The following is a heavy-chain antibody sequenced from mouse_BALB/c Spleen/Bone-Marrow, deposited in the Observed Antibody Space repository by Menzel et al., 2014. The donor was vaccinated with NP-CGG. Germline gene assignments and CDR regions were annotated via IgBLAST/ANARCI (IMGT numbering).Heavy chain of an antibody. V-gene: IGHV3-2*02. CDR1: GYSITIDYA. D-gene: IGHD1-1*01. CDR2: ISYSGST. J-gene: IGHJ1*01. Sequence: VQLKQSGPGLVKPSQSLSLPCTVTGYSITIDYAWNWIRPFPGNKLEWMGYISYSGSTSYNPSLKSRISITRDTSKNQFFLQLNSVTTEDTATYYCARTTVASRYFDVWGAGTTVTVSS. CDR3: ARTTVASRYFDV.